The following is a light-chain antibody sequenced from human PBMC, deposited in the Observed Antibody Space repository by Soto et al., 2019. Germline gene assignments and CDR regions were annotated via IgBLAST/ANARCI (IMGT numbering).Light chain of an antibody. CDR1: SGHSSYA. CDR3: QTWGTGPLV. J-gene: IGLJ2*01. V-gene: IGLV4-69*01. CDR2: LNSDGSH. Sequence: QPVLTQSPSASASLGASVKLTCTLSSGHSSYAIAWHQQQPEKGPRYLMKLNSDGSHSKGDGIPDRFSGSSSGAERYLPISSLQSEDEADYYCQTWGTGPLVFGGGTKVTVL.